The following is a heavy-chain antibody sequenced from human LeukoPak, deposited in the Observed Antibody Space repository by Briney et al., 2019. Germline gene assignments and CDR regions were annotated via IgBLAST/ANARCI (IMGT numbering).Heavy chain of an antibody. Sequence: SETLSLTCTVSGGSISSYYWSWIRQPPGKGLEWIGYIYYSGSTNYNPSLKSRVTISVDTSKNQFSLKLSSVTAADTAVYYCARGPHGYCSGGSCYYYYGMDVWGQGTTVTVSS. V-gene: IGHV4-59*08. CDR1: GGSISSYY. CDR2: IYYSGST. J-gene: IGHJ6*02. D-gene: IGHD2-15*01. CDR3: ARGPHGYCSGGSCYYYYGMDV.